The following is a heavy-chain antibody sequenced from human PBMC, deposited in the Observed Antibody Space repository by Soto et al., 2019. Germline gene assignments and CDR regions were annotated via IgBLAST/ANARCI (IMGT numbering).Heavy chain of an antibody. Sequence: SETLSLTCTVSGGSVSSGSYYWSWLRQPQGKGLEWIGYIYYSGSTNYNPSLKSRVTISVDTSKNQFSLKLSSVTAADTAVYYCASRRITIRGVDYWGQGTLVTVSS. CDR3: ASRRITIRGVDY. V-gene: IGHV4-61*01. J-gene: IGHJ4*02. CDR1: GGSVSSGSYY. CDR2: IYYSGST. D-gene: IGHD3-3*01.